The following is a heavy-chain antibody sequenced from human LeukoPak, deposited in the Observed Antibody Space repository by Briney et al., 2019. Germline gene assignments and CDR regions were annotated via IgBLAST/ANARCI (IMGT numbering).Heavy chain of an antibody. CDR1: VYTFTGYY. V-gene: IGHV1-2*02. CDR2: ITPNSGGT. Sequence: GAPVKGSCKASVYTFTGYYMYSVRQTPGQGGEWGGGITPNSGGTNYAQKYQSRVTMTRDTSIITAYMELTRLRSDDTALYYCARDPYCSSTSCPHNWFDPCGQGTLVTVSS. CDR3: ARDPYCSSTSCPHNWFDP. J-gene: IGHJ5*02. D-gene: IGHD2-2*01.